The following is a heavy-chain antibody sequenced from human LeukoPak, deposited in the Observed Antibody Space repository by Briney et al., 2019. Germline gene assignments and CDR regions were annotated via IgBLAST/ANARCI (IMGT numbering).Heavy chain of an antibody. D-gene: IGHD2-8*01. CDR2: ISSSSSYI. V-gene: IGHV3-21*04. J-gene: IGHJ4*02. CDR1: GFTFSSYS. Sequence: GGSLRLSCAASGFTFSSYSMNWVRQAPGKGLGWVSSISSSSSYIYYADSVKGRFTISRDNAKNTLYLEMNDLRAEDTAVYYCARGLMGGWPHFDYWGQGTLVTVSS. CDR3: ARGLMGGWPHFDY.